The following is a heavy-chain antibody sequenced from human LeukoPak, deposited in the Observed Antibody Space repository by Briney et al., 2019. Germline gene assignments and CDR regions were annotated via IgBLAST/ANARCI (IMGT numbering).Heavy chain of an antibody. D-gene: IGHD1-26*01. Sequence: GASVQVSCKASGYTFTSYGISWVRQAPGQGLEWMGWISAYNGNINYAQKFQGRVTMTTDTSTSTAYMELRSLRSDDTAVYYCARDGPEVGARAFDIWGQGTMVTVSS. CDR1: GYTFTSYG. CDR2: ISAYNGNI. J-gene: IGHJ3*02. CDR3: ARDGPEVGARAFDI. V-gene: IGHV1-18*01.